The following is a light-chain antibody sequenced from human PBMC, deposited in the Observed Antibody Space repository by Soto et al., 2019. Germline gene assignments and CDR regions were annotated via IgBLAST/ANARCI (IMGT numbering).Light chain of an antibody. CDR1: QSVSTY. V-gene: IGKV3-11*01. CDR3: QQRSDWPPIT. J-gene: IGKJ5*01. CDR2: DAS. Sequence: EVVLTQSPDTLSLSPGDRATLSCRASQSVSTYLAWYQQKPGQAPRLLIYDASNRATGIPARFSGSGSRTDFTITISSLEPEDFAVYYCQQRSDWPPITFGQGTRLDI.